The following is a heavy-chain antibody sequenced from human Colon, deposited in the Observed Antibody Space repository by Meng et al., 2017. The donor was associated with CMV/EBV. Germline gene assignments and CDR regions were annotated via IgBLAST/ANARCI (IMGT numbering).Heavy chain of an antibody. CDR2: INSDGSST. V-gene: IGHV3-74*01. D-gene: IGHD1/OR15-1a*01. Sequence: GESLKISCAASGFSVSSYWMHWVRQAPGKGLVWVSRINSDGSSTTYADPVKGRFTFSRDNAKNTLYLQMNSLRAEDTAVYYCARANNHAIDVWGQGTTVTVSS. CDR3: ARANNHAIDV. J-gene: IGHJ6*02. CDR1: GFSVSSYW.